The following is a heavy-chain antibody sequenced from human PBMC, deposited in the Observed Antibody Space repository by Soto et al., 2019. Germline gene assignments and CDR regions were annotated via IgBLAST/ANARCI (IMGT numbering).Heavy chain of an antibody. V-gene: IGHV3-23*01. Sequence: GGSLGLSCAASGFYVSNYYMSWFRQAPGEGQGLRRGLEWVSAISGSGGSTYYADSVKGRFTISRDNSKNTLYLQMNSLRAEDTALYYCAKGGSVQQYYMDVWGKGTTVTVS. CDR2: ISGSGGST. CDR3: AKGGSVQQYYMDV. D-gene: IGHD2-15*01. J-gene: IGHJ6*03. CDR1: GFYVSNYY.